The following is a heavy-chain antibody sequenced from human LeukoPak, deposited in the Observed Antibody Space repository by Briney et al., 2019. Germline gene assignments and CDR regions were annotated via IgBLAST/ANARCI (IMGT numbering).Heavy chain of an antibody. CDR2: INWNGDST. V-gene: IGHV3-20*04. J-gene: IGHJ4*02. D-gene: IGHD3-10*01. CDR3: ARDGDPYGSGSYWKEQMSY. Sequence: GGSLRLSCAASGFTFIDYGMSWVRQAPGKGPEWVCDINWNGDSTGYADSVKGRFTISRDNAKNSLYLQMNSLRAEDTAVYYCARDGDPYGSGSYWKEQMSYWGQGTLVTVSS. CDR1: GFTFIDYG.